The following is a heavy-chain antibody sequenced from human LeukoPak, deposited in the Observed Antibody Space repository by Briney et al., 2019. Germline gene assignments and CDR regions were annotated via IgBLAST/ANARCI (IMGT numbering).Heavy chain of an antibody. J-gene: IGHJ4*02. CDR2: ISGSGDRT. CDR1: GITFRNYG. V-gene: IGHV3-23*01. D-gene: IGHD3-3*01. CDR3: VRDFRFLEDY. Sequence: GGSLRLSCVASGITFRNYGMSWVRQAPGKGLEWVSAISGSGDRTYYGGSLKGRVTISRDNSKNTLYLQVNSLRAEDTAVYYCVRDFRFLEDYWGRGTLVTVSS.